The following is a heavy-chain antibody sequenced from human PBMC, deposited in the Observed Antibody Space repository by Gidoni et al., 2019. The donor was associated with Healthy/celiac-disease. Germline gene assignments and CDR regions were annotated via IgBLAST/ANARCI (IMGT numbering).Heavy chain of an antibody. CDR1: GFTVRSNY. Sequence: EVQLVESGGGLVQPGGSLRLSGAASGFTVRSNYMSWVRQAPGKGLEWVSVIYSGGSTYYADSVKGRFTISRDNSKNTLYLQMNSLRAEDTAVYYCARDHWTYFDYWGQGTLVTVSS. CDR2: IYSGGST. D-gene: IGHD3-3*01. V-gene: IGHV3-66*01. CDR3: ARDHWTYFDY. J-gene: IGHJ4*02.